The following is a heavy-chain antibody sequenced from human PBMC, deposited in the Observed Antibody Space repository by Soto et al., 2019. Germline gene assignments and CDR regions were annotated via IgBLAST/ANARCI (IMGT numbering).Heavy chain of an antibody. V-gene: IGHV4-4*02. CDR3: ARAGDYPLTGAFDL. J-gene: IGHJ3*01. D-gene: IGHD4-17*01. CDR2: IFHSGNT. Sequence: QVQLQESGPGLVKPSGTLSLTCAVSGFSVSSNNWWSWVRQPPGKGLEWIGEIFHSGNTNYNPSLKSRVTMSVDKSKNQLSLKLSSVTAADTAVYYCARAGDYPLTGAFDLWGQGTMVTVSS. CDR1: GFSVSSNNW.